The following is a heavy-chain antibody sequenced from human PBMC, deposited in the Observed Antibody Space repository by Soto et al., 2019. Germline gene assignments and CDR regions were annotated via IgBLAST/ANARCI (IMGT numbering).Heavy chain of an antibody. V-gene: IGHV1-8*01. CDR1: GYTFTSYD. CDR2: MNPNSGNT. CDR3: ARGKPTYYDFWSGPKGVTPFDY. J-gene: IGHJ4*02. Sequence: ASVKVSCKASGYTFTSYDINWVRQATGQGLEWMGWMNPNSGNTGYAQKFQGRVTMTRNTSISTAYMELSSLRSEDTAVYYCARGKPTYYDFWSGPKGVTPFDYWGQGTLVTVSS. D-gene: IGHD3-3*01.